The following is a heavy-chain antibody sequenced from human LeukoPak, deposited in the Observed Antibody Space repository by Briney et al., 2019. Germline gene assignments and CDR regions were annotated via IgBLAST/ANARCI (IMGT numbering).Heavy chain of an antibody. V-gene: IGHV1-18*01. CDR1: GYTFTSYG. D-gene: IGHD3-22*01. CDR3: ARDMGPYDSVNWFDP. Sequence: ASVKVSCKASGYTFTSYGISWVRQAPGQGLEWMGWISAYNGNTNSAQKLQGRVTMTTDTSTSTAYMELRSLRSDDTAVYYCARDMGPYDSVNWFDPWGQGTLVTVSS. J-gene: IGHJ5*02. CDR2: ISAYNGNT.